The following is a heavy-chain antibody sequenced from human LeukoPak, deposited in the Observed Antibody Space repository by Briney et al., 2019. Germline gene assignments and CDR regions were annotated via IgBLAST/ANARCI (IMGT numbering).Heavy chain of an antibody. CDR1: GGSFSGYY. Sequence: SETLSLTCAVYGGSFSGYYWSWIRQPPGKGLEWIGEINHSGSTNYNPSLKSRVTISVDTSKNQFSLKLSSVTAADTAVYYRASRPEYYYYYYGMDVWGQGTTVTVSS. J-gene: IGHJ6*02. V-gene: IGHV4-34*01. CDR3: ASRPEYYYYYYGMDV. CDR2: INHSGST.